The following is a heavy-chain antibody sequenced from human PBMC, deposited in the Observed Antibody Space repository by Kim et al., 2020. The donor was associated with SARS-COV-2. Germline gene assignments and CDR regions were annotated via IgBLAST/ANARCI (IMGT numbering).Heavy chain of an antibody. V-gene: IGHV1-69*01. Sequence: KFQGRVTITADESTSTAYMELSSLRSEDTAVYYCARASGSWTYYYYGMDVWGQGTTVTVSS. J-gene: IGHJ6*02. CDR3: ARASGSWTYYYYGMDV. D-gene: IGHD2-15*01.